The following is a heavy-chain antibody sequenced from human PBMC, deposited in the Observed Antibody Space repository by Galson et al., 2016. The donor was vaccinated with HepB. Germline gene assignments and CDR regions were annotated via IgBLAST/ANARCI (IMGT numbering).Heavy chain of an antibody. D-gene: IGHD3-3*01. CDR1: GFTFSSYG. CDR3: AREYFGIYMDV. J-gene: IGHJ6*03. V-gene: IGHV3-48*02. Sequence: SLRLSCAASGFTFSSYGMNWVRQAPGRGLEWILFITSRGDSIYYADSMRGRFTISRDNAKNSLFLQMNSLRDEDTAVYYCAREYFGIYMDVWGKGTTVTVSS. CDR2: ITSRGDSI.